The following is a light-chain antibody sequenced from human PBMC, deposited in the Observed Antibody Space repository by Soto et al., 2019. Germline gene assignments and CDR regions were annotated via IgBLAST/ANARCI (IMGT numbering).Light chain of an antibody. Sequence: QSVLTQPHSVSGSPGQSVAISCTRTNSDVGAYNYVSWYQHHPGNAPKLIIYDLNKRPSGVPDRFSASKSGNTATLSISGLHLDDEADYYCCSYAGSTTSVLFGGGTQLTVL. V-gene: IGLV2-11*01. J-gene: IGLJ2*01. CDR2: DLN. CDR1: NSDVGAYNY. CDR3: CSYAGSTTSVL.